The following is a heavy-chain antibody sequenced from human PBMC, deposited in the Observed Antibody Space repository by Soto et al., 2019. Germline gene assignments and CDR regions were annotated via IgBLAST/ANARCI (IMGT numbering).Heavy chain of an antibody. V-gene: IGHV1-18*01. CDR1: GYTFTSYG. CDR2: ISAYNGNT. D-gene: IGHD1-26*01. Sequence: ASVKVSCKASGYTFTSYGISWVRQAPGQGLEWMGWISAYNGNTNYAQKLQGRVTMTTDTSTSTAYMELRSLRSEDTAVYYCARGTRSGSYYYYGLDVWGQGTTVTVSS. CDR3: ARGTRSGSYYYYGLDV. J-gene: IGHJ6*02.